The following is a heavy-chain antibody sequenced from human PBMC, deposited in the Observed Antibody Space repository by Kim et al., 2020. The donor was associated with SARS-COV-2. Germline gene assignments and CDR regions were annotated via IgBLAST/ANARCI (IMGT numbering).Heavy chain of an antibody. CDR1: GFTFSSYG. CDR3: ARGLGPTITTRSYFDY. D-gene: IGHD3-16*01. V-gene: IGHV3-30*03. Sequence: GGSLRLSCAASGFTFSSYGMHWVRRAPGKGLEWVAVISYDGSNKYYADSVKGRFTISRDDSKNTLYLQMNSLTAEDTAVYYCARGLGPTITTRSYFDYWG. J-gene: IGHJ4*01. CDR2: ISYDGSNK.